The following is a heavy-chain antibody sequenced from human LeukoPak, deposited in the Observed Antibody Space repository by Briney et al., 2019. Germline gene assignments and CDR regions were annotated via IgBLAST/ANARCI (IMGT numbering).Heavy chain of an antibody. J-gene: IGHJ4*02. CDR3: ARDVLGGFDY. V-gene: IGHV3-7*04. CDR2: IKQDGSEK. CDR1: GFNFSSYW. D-gene: IGHD2-8*01. Sequence: GGSLRLACAASGFNFSSYWMSWVRQAPGKGLEWVANIKQDGSEKYYVDSVKGRFTISRDNAKNSLYLQMNSLRAEDTAVYYCARDVLGGFDYWGQGTLVTVSS.